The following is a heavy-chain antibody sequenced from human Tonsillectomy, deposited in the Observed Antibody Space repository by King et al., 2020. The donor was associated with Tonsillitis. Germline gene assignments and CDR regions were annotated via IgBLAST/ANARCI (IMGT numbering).Heavy chain of an antibody. D-gene: IGHD2-21*01. J-gene: IGHJ3*02. CDR2: ISSSSSYI. CDR3: ARDGDSSAFDI. V-gene: IGHV3-21*01. Sequence: EVQLVVSGGGLVKPGGSLRLSCAASGFTFSSYSMNWVRQAPGKGLEWVSSISSSSSYIYYADSVKGRSTISRDNAKNSLYLQMNSLRAEDTAVYFCARDGDSSAFDIWGHGTMVTVSS. CDR1: GFTFSSYS.